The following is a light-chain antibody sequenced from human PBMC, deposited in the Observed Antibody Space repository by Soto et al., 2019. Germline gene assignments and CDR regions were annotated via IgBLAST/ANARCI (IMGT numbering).Light chain of an antibody. CDR3: ATWDDSFNGWV. CDR2: SDN. J-gene: IGLJ3*02. CDR1: SSNIGRNA. Sequence: QSVLTQPPSASGTPGQRVTISCSGSSSNIGRNAVTWYQQLPGTAPKVFVYSDNQRPSAVPDRFSGSKSGTSASLAISGLQSEDEADYYCATWDDSFNGWVFGGVTKLTVL. V-gene: IGLV1-44*01.